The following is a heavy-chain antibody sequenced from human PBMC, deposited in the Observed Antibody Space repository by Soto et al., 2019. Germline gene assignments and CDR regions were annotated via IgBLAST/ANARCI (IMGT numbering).Heavy chain of an antibody. CDR3: AIGESDLNYYGMDV. CDR2: IIPIFGTA. CDR1: GGTFSSYA. J-gene: IGHJ6*02. V-gene: IGHV1-69*06. Sequence: QVQLVQCGAEVKKPGSSVKVSCKASGGTFSSYAISWVRQAPGQGLKWMGGIIPIFGTANYAQKFQGRVMITADKSTSTAYMELSSLISEDTAVYYCAIGESDLNYYGMDVWGQGTTVTVSS. D-gene: IGHD3-10*01.